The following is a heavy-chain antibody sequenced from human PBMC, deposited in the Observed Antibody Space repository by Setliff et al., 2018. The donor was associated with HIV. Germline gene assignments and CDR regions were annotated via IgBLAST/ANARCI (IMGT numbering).Heavy chain of an antibody. D-gene: IGHD3-10*01. CDR3: ARRIDDSGSFPDKNWFDT. CDR1: GDSISSYS. J-gene: IGHJ5*02. V-gene: IGHV4-4*09. Sequence: SETLSLTCTVSGDSISSYSWNWIRQSPGGGLEWIGFIFSSGSTKYNPSLQSRVTMSIDTSKNQLSLRLTSVTAADTAVYYCARRIDDSGSFPDKNWFDTWGQGSLVTVS. CDR2: IFSSGST.